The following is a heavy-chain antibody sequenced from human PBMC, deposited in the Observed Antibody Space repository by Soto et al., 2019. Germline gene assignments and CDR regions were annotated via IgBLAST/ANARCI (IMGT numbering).Heavy chain of an antibody. CDR2: INHSGST. D-gene: IGHD2-15*01. CDR1: GGSFSGYY. J-gene: IGHJ5*02. CDR3: ARGLVVVAANNWFDP. Sequence: PXATLSLTCAVYGGSFSGYYWSWIRQPPGKGLEWIGEINHSGSTNYNPSLKSRVTISVDTSKNQFSLKLSSVTAADTAVYYCARGLVVVAANNWFDPWGQGTLVTVSS. V-gene: IGHV4-34*01.